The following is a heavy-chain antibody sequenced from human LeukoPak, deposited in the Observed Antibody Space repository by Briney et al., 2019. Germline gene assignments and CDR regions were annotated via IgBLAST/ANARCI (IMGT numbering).Heavy chain of an antibody. CDR2: IRSKAYGGTT. CDR1: GFTFSTYA. V-gene: IGHV3-49*04. J-gene: IGHJ4*02. D-gene: IGHD6-19*01. CDR3: ARGRLDLGY. Sequence: PGGSLRLSCAASGFTFSTYAMHWVRQAPGKGLEWVGFIRSKAYGGTTEYAASVKGRFSISRDDSKSIAYLQMNSLKTEDTAVYYCARGRLDLGYWGQGTLVTVSS.